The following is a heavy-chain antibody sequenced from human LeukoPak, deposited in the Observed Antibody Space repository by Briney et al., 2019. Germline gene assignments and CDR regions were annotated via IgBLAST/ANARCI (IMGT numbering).Heavy chain of an antibody. Sequence: SETLSLTCTVSGRSISSYYWSWIRQPPGQGLEWIAYIDYIGSTNYNPSLKSRLTISLDASKNQFSLKLSSVTAADTAVYYCARDRRRDLLHAFDIWGQGTMVTVSS. V-gene: IGHV4-59*01. CDR2: IDYIGST. J-gene: IGHJ3*02. D-gene: IGHD1-26*01. CDR1: GRSISSYY. CDR3: ARDRRRDLLHAFDI.